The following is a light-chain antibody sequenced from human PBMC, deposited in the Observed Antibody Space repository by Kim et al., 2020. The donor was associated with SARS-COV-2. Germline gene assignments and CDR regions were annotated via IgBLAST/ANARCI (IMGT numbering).Light chain of an antibody. CDR3: QQYNSYPT. CDR2: KAS. J-gene: IGKJ1*01. CDR1: QSNSSW. V-gene: IGKV1-5*03. Sequence: SAFVGDRVTITGRASQSNSSWLAWYQQKPGKAPNLLIYKASSLQSGVPSRFSGSGSGTEFTLTISSLQPDDFASYYCQQYNSYPTFGQGTKVDSK.